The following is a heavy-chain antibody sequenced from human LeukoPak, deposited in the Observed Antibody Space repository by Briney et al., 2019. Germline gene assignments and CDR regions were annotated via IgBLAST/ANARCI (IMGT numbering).Heavy chain of an antibody. J-gene: IGHJ4*02. CDR1: GFTFSNYW. Sequence: GGSLRLSCAASGFTFSNYWMSWVRQAPGKGLEWEANIKKDGSEKYYVDSVKGRFSISRDNAENSLYLQMNSLRAEDTAVYYCARVLAQYCSGGSCSTDYWGQGTLVTVSS. CDR3: ARVLAQYCSGGSCSTDY. CDR2: IKKDGSEK. D-gene: IGHD2-15*01. V-gene: IGHV3-7*01.